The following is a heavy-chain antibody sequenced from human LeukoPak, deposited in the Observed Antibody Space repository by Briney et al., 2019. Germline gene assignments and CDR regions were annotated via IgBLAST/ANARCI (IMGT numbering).Heavy chain of an antibody. Sequence: ASVKVSCKASGYTFTSYYMHWVRQATGQGHEWMGWMNPNSGNTGYAQKFQGRVTMTRNTSISTAYMELSSLRSDDTAVYYCALLKEQLALGFDYWGQGTLVTVSS. D-gene: IGHD6-13*01. CDR1: GYTFTSYY. J-gene: IGHJ4*02. CDR3: ALLKEQLALGFDY. CDR2: MNPNSGNT. V-gene: IGHV1-8*02.